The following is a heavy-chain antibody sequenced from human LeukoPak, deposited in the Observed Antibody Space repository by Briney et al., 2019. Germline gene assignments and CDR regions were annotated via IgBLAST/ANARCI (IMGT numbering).Heavy chain of an antibody. J-gene: IGHJ6*03. CDR1: GYTFTSYA. CDR3: ARGDYYYYYMDV. CDR2: ISTYNANT. V-gene: IGHV1-18*01. Sequence: VASVKVSCKASGYTFTSYAITWVRQAPGQGLEWMGWISTYNANTNYAQKLQGRVTMTTDTSTSTAYMELRSLRSDDTAVYYCARGDYYYYYMDVWGKGTTVTVSS.